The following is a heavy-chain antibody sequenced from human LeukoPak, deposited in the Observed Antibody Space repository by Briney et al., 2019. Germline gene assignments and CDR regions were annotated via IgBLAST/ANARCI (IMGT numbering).Heavy chain of an antibody. J-gene: IGHJ3*02. CDR1: GGSISSSY. CDR3: ARVLRGGNSGYAFDI. Sequence: PSETLSLTCTVSGGSISSSYWSWIRQPPGKGLEWIGYIYYSGSTNYNSSLKSRVTISLDTSKSQFSLKLTSVTAADTAVYYCARVLRGGNSGYAFDIWGQGTMVTVSS. D-gene: IGHD4-23*01. CDR2: IYYSGST. V-gene: IGHV4-59*01.